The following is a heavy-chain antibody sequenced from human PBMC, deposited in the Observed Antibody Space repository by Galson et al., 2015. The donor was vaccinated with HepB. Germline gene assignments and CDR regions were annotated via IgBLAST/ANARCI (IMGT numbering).Heavy chain of an antibody. J-gene: IGHJ4*02. D-gene: IGHD1-26*01. Sequence: SLRLSCAASGFTFSSYGMHWVRQPPGKGLEWIGDIYHGGNTNYNPSLKSRVTMSVDKSNNQFSMQLSSVTAADTAVYYCARDLDHAGSYYFDYWGQGTLVTVSS. CDR2: IYHGGNT. CDR3: ARDLDHAGSYYFDY. V-gene: IGHV4-4*02. CDR1: GFTFSSYG.